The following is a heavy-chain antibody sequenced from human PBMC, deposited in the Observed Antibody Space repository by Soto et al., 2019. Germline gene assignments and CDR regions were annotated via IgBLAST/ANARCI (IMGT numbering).Heavy chain of an antibody. Sequence: PGGSLRLSCAASGFTFSSYGMHWVRQAPGKGLEWVAVISYDGSNKYYADSVKGRFTISRDNSKNTLYLQMNSLRAEDTAVYYCAKDFFGAAAPYYYYYYGMDVWGQGTTVTVSS. CDR1: GFTFSSYG. D-gene: IGHD2-2*01. CDR2: ISYDGSNK. V-gene: IGHV3-30*18. CDR3: AKDFFGAAAPYYYYYYGMDV. J-gene: IGHJ6*02.